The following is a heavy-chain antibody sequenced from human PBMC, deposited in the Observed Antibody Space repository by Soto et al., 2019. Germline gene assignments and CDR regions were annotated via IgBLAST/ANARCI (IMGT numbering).Heavy chain of an antibody. CDR2: ISSDGNNQ. V-gene: IGHV3-30*18. CDR1: GFTSSSFV. Sequence: QVQLVESGGGVVQPGRSLRLSCAASGFTSSSFVIHWVRQAPGKGLEWLAVISSDGNNQYYADSVKGRFTISRDNSKNTLYLQVNSLRAEDTAVYFCAKERGLLDAFDIWGQGTMVTVSS. CDR3: AKERGLLDAFDI. J-gene: IGHJ3*02. D-gene: IGHD3-10*01.